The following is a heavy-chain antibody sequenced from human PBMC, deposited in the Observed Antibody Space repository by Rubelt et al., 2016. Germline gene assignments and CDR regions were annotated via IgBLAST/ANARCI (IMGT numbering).Heavy chain of an antibody. Sequence: QVQLQQWGAGLVKPSETLSLTCAVYGGSFSGYSWTWIRQPPGKGLEWLGEIDHSGNTDYIPSLKSRVSISVDTSKNQFSLKVKSVTAADTAVYYCARGRPYGDYSVEYWGQGTLVTVSS. CDR1: GGSFSGYS. V-gene: IGHV4-34*01. CDR2: IDHSGNT. J-gene: IGHJ4*02. D-gene: IGHD4-17*01. CDR3: ARGRPYGDYSVEY.